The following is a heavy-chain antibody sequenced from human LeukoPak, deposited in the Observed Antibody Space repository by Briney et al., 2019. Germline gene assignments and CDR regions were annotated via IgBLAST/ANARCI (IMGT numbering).Heavy chain of an antibody. Sequence: SQTLSLTCTVSGGSISTGGYYWSWIRQHPGKGLEWIACIYYSGSTNYNPSLKSRVTISVDTSKNQFSLKLSSVTAADTAVYYCARHTIFGVVIITPYYFDYWGQGTLVTVPS. D-gene: IGHD3-3*01. J-gene: IGHJ4*02. V-gene: IGHV4-31*03. CDR2: IYYSGST. CDR3: ARHTIFGVVIITPYYFDY. CDR1: GGSISTGGYY.